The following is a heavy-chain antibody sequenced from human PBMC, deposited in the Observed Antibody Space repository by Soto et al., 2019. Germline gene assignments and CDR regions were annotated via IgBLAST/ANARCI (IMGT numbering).Heavy chain of an antibody. CDR1: GFTFNAAW. Sequence: GGSLRLSCAASGFTFNAAWMSWVRQAPGKGLEWVGRIKSKTGGGTTDFAAPVKGRFTISRDDSKNTVYLQMNSLKIEDTAVYYCTTGLAAAGTNYWGQGTLVTVSS. CDR2: IKSKTGGGTT. J-gene: IGHJ4*02. V-gene: IGHV3-15*01. CDR3: TTGLAAAGTNY. D-gene: IGHD6-13*01.